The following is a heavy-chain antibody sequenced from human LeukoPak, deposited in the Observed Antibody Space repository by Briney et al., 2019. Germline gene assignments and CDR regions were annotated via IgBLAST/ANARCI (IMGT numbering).Heavy chain of an antibody. CDR3: ARARLWFGELNHYFDY. J-gene: IGHJ4*02. CDR1: GGSISSSSYY. CDR2: IYYSGST. Sequence: PSETLSLTCTVSGGSISSSSYYWGWIRQPPGKGLEGIVSIYYSGSTYYNPSLKSRVTISVDTSKNQFSLKLSSVTAADTAVYYCARARLWFGELNHYFDYWGQGTLVTVSS. D-gene: IGHD3-10*01. V-gene: IGHV4-39*01.